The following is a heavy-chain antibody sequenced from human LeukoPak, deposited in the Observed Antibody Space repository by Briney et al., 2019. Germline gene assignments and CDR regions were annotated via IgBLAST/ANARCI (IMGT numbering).Heavy chain of an antibody. CDR3: ARESESSGWYDY. CDR1: GFMFHDYA. V-gene: IGHV3-43*02. CDR2: ISGDGGST. Sequence: GRSLGLSCAAPGFMFHDYAVHWVRQAPGKGLEWVSLISGDGGSTFYADSVKGRFTISRDNSKNSLYLQMNSLRSDDTALYYCARESESSGWYDYWGQGTLVTVSS. J-gene: IGHJ4*02. D-gene: IGHD6-13*01.